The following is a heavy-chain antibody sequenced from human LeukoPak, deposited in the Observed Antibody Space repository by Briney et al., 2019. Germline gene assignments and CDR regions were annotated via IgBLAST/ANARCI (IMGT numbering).Heavy chain of an antibody. V-gene: IGHV3-23*01. J-gene: IGHJ4*02. CDR3: ARFGAPFDY. Sequence: PGGSLRLSCAASGYIFSDYYMSWIRQAPGKGLEWVSLISTSGGSTYYADSVKGRFTISRDNSKNTLYLQMNSLRAEDTAVYYCARFGAPFDYWGQGTLVTVSS. CDR1: GYIFSDYY. D-gene: IGHD3-10*01. CDR2: ISTSGGST.